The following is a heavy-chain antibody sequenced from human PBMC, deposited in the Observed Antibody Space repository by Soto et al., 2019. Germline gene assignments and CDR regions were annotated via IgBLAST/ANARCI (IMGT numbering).Heavy chain of an antibody. V-gene: IGHV1-69*13. CDR2: IIPIFGTA. D-gene: IGHD3-22*01. J-gene: IGHJ4*02. CDR1: GGTFSSYT. CDR3: ARDGYYDSSGLFDY. Sequence: GASVKVSCKASGGTFSSYTISWVRQAPGQGLEWMGGIIPIFGTANYAQKFQGRVTITADESTSTAYMELSSLRSEDTAVYYCARDGYYDSSGLFDYWGQGTLVTVSS.